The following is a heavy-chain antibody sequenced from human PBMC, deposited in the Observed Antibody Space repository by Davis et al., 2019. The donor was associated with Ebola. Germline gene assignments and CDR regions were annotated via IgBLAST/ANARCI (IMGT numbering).Heavy chain of an antibody. J-gene: IGHJ4*02. Sequence: ASVKVSCKASGYTFTGYYMHWVRQAPGQGLEWMGWINPNSGGTNYAQKFQGWVTMTRDTSISTAYMELSSLRSEDTAVYYCARGGAITMIVVVITPFDYWGQGTLVTVSS. CDR1: GYTFTGYY. V-gene: IGHV1-2*04. CDR2: INPNSGGT. CDR3: ARGGAITMIVVVITPFDY. D-gene: IGHD3-22*01.